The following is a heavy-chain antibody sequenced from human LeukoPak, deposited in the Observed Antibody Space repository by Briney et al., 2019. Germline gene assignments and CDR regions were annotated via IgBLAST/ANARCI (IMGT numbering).Heavy chain of an antibody. J-gene: IGHJ4*02. CDR1: GYTLTDYY. V-gene: IGHV1-2*06. CDR2: INPNSGGT. CDR3: ARVGYYESSGYYEY. Sequence: ASVKVSCKASGYTLTDYYMHWVRQAPGQGLEWMGRINPNSGGTNYAQKFQGRVAMTRDTSISTVYMELSRLRSDDTAVYYCARVGYYESSGYYEYWGQGTLVTVSS. D-gene: IGHD3-22*01.